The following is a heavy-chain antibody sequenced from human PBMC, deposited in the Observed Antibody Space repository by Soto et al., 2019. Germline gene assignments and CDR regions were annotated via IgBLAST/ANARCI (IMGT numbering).Heavy chain of an antibody. V-gene: IGHV3-15*01. CDR2: IKSKTDGGTT. CDR3: TTDPVLRRGNDAFDI. D-gene: IGHD3-10*01. CDR1: GFTFSNAW. J-gene: IGHJ3*02. Sequence: GGSLRLSCAASGFTFSNAWMSWVRQAPGKGLEWVGRIKSKTDGGTTDYAAPVKGRFTISRDDSKNTLYLQMNSLKTEDTAVYYCTTDPVLRRGNDAFDIWGQGTMVTVSS.